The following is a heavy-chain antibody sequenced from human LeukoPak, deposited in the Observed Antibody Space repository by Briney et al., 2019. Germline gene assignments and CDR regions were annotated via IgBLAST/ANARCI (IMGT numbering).Heavy chain of an antibody. CDR2: ISGSGGST. CDR1: GFPFSSYA. V-gene: IGHV3-23*01. Sequence: GGSLRLSCAASGFPFSSYAMSWVRQAPGKGLEWVSTISGSGGSTYYADSVKGRFTISRDNSKNTLYLQMNSLRAEDTAVYYCAKDHAERYSYGPGWFDPWGQGTLVTVSS. CDR3: AKDHAERYSYGPGWFDP. D-gene: IGHD5-18*01. J-gene: IGHJ5*02.